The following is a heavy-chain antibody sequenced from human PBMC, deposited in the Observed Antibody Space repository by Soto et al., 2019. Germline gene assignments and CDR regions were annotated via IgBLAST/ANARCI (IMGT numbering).Heavy chain of an antibody. CDR1: GFTFSDYY. D-gene: IGHD5-18*01. CDR2: ISSSSSYT. J-gene: IGHJ6*02. V-gene: IGHV3-11*06. Sequence: LRLSCAASGFTFSDYYMSWIRQAPAKGLEWVSYISSSSSYTNYADSVKGRFTISRDNAKNSLYLQMNSLRAEDTAVYYCAREGGYSYAPKIYYYYGMDVWGQGTTVTVSS. CDR3: AREGGYSYAPKIYYYYGMDV.